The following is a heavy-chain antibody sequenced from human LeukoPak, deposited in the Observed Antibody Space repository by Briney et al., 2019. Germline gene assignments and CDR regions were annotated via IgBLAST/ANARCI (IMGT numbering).Heavy chain of an antibody. CDR1: GDSVSSNSTA. Sequence: SQTLSLTCAISGDSVSSNSTAWNWIRQSPSRGLEWVVWTYYRSKWYNYYAVSVKSRITNNPDTSKHQFSLQLNSVTPEDTGVYYCAREEVSVAGYFDYWGQGTMVTVSS. V-gene: IGHV6-1*01. D-gene: IGHD6-19*01. CDR2: TYYRSKWYN. CDR3: AREEVSVAGYFDY. J-gene: IGHJ4*02.